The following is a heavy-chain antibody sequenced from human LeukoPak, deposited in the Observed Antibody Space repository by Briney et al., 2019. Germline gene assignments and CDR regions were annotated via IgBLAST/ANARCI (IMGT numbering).Heavy chain of an antibody. CDR2: IYYSGNT. Sequence: PSETLSLTCTVSGVSISSSNSYWGWIRQPPGKGLEWIGSIYYSGNTYYNASLKSQVSISIDTSKNQFSLKLTSVTAADTAVYYCTRAASSGPLFTYHMDVWGKGTTVTVSS. J-gene: IGHJ6*03. CDR3: TRAASSGPLFTYHMDV. V-gene: IGHV4-39*07. D-gene: IGHD3-22*01. CDR1: GVSISSSNSY.